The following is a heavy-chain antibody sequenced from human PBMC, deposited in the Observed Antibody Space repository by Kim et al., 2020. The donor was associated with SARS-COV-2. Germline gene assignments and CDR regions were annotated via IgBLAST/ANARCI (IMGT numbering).Heavy chain of an antibody. J-gene: IGHJ4*02. V-gene: IGHV3-23*01. Sequence: GGSLRLSCAASGFTFSSYAMSWVRQAPGKGLEWVSAISGSGGSTYYADSVKGRFTISRDNSKNTLYLQMNSLRAEDTAVYYCAKDYSVYGSGSYFDYWGQGTLVTVSS. CDR3: AKDYSVYGSGSYFDY. CDR1: GFTFSSYA. D-gene: IGHD3-10*01. CDR2: ISGSGGST.